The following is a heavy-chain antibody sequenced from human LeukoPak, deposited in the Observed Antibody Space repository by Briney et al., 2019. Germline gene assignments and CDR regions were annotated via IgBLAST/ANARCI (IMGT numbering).Heavy chain of an antibody. V-gene: IGHV3-7*01. CDR2: IGPDGSFK. J-gene: IGHJ4*02. CDR1: GFTFSDHW. Sequence: GGSLRLSCAASGFTFSDHWMCWVRQAPGKGLDWVANIGPDGSFKFYADSVRGRFTISRDNAKNSVFLQMDNLTPGDTALYYCARAIDLADYWGQGTLVTVSS. CDR3: ARAIDLADY.